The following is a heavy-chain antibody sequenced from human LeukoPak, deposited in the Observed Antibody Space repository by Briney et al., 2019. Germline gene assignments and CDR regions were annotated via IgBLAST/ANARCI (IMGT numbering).Heavy chain of an antibody. V-gene: IGHV3-74*01. Sequence: GGSLRLSCAHSRFTFSKHWLHWVRQAPGKGLVWVSRINGDGSTTDYADSVKGRLTLFRDNAKSSLSLQKHSMRVQGTAVYYCVRVGYCRDNTCFATYQSWGQGTLVTVSS. J-gene: IGHJ5*02. CDR3: VRVGYCRDNTCFATYQS. CDR1: RFTFSKHW. D-gene: IGHD2-15*01. CDR2: INGDGSTT.